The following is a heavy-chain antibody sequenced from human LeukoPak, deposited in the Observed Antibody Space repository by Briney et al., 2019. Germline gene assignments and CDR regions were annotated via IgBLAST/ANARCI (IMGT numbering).Heavy chain of an antibody. CDR3: ATNGDLAVAGTGPAEYFQH. CDR2: INHSGST. J-gene: IGHJ1*01. V-gene: IGHV4-34*01. D-gene: IGHD6-19*01. CDR1: GGSFSGYY. Sequence: SETLSLTRAVYGGSFSGYYWSWIRQPPGKGLEWIGEINHSGSTNYNPSLKSRVTISVDSSKNQFSLKLSSVTAADTAVYYCATNGDLAVAGTGPAEYFQHWGQGTLVTVSS.